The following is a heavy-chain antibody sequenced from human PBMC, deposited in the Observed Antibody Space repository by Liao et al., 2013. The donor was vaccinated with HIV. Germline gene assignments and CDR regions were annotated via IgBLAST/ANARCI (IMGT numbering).Heavy chain of an antibody. CDR1: GDSITSDDYY. D-gene: IGHD3-3*01. CDR3: AKDREHIGEYDFWSRPNWYFDL. Sequence: QVQLQESGPGLVKPSQTLSLTCTVSGDSITSDDYYWSWIRQPAGRGLEWLGRIYTGGSRNYNPSLKSRLTMTIDSSKNQFSLKLTSVTAADTAVYYCAKDREHIGEYDFWSRPNWYFDLWGRGTLVTVSS. CDR2: IYTGGSR. V-gene: IGHV4-61*02. J-gene: IGHJ2*01.